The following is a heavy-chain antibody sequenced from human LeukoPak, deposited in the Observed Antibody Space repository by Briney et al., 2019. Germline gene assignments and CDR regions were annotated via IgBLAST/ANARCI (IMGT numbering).Heavy chain of an antibody. J-gene: IGHJ6*04. CDR1: GYSISSGYY. Sequence: SETLSLACAVSGYSISSGYYWGWIRQPPGKGLEWIGSIFHSGSTYYNPSLKSRVNMSVDTSKNQISLKLSSVTAADTAVYYCARASGSYGSGSYYYYGMDVWGKGTTVTVSS. D-gene: IGHD3-10*01. CDR3: ARASGSYGSGSYYYYGMDV. V-gene: IGHV4-38-2*01. CDR2: IFHSGST.